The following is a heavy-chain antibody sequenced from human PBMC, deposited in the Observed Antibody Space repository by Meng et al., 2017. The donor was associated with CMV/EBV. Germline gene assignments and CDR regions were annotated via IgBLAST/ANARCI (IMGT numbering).Heavy chain of an antibody. V-gene: IGHV4-34*01. D-gene: IGHD2-2*02. J-gene: IGHJ2*01. CDR3: ARGEIVVVPAAIRFNWYFDL. CDR2: LNHSGST. CDR1: FSGYY. Sequence: FSGYYWSWIRQPPGKGLEWIGALNHSGSTNYNPSLKSRVTISVDTSKNQFSLKLSSVTAADTAVYYCARGEIVVVPAAIRFNWYFDLWGRGTLVTVSS.